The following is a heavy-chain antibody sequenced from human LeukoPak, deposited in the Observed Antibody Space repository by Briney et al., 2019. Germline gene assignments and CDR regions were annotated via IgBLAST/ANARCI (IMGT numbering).Heavy chain of an antibody. Sequence: GGSLRLSCAASGFTFSSYSMNWVRQAPRKGLEWVSAISSSSSYIYYADSVKGRFTISRDNAKNSLYLQMNSLRAEDTAVYYCARHKWYYYDSSGYYFDYWGQGTLVTVSS. D-gene: IGHD3-22*01. V-gene: IGHV3-21*01. CDR1: GFTFSSYS. CDR2: ISSSSSYI. CDR3: ARHKWYYYDSSGYYFDY. J-gene: IGHJ4*02.